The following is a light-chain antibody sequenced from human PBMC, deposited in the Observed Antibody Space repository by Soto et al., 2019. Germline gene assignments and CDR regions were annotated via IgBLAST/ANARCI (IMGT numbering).Light chain of an antibody. Sequence: NFMLTQPHSVSESPGKTVTISCTRTSGSIASNSMQWHQQRPGSAPTTVIYEDDRRPSGVPDRFSASIDSSSNSASLTISGLRTEDEAASFCQSYNGNNQVFGGGTKLTVL. CDR3: QSYNGNNQV. CDR2: EDD. J-gene: IGLJ2*01. CDR1: SGSIASNS. V-gene: IGLV6-57*04.